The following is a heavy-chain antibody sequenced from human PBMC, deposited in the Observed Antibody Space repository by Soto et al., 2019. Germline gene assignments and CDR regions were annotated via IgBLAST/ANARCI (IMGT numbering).Heavy chain of an antibody. CDR2: IIPIFGTA. V-gene: IGHV1-69*13. CDR1: GGTFSSYA. J-gene: IGHJ4*02. D-gene: IGHD3-22*01. Sequence: SVKVSCKASGGTFSSYAISWVRQAPGQGLEWMGGIIPIFGTANYAQKFQGRVTITADESTSTAYMELSSLRSEDTAVYYCARDYYYDSSGYFDCWGQGTLVIVSS. CDR3: ARDYYYDSSGYFDC.